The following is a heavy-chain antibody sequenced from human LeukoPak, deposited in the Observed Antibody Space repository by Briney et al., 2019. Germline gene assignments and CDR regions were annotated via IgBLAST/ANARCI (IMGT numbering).Heavy chain of an antibody. J-gene: IGHJ4*02. V-gene: IGHV1-18*01. CDR3: ARYPVSYSGNWHYYFDY. CDR2: ISPYNGNT. CDR1: GYTFTSYG. D-gene: IGHD6-13*01. Sequence: ASVKVSCKASGYTFTSYGISWVRQAPGQGLEWMGWISPYNGNTNYARNFQGRVTMNTDTSTSTVYMELRSLRSDDTAMYYCARYPVSYSGNWHYYFDYWGQGTLVTVSS.